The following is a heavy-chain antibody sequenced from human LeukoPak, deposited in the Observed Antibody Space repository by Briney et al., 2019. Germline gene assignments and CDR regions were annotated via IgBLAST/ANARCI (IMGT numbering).Heavy chain of an antibody. CDR1: GFTFSSYA. CDR2: ISYDGSNK. Sequence: GGSLRLSCAASGFTFSSYAMHWVRQAPGKGLEWVAVISYDGSNKYYADSVKGRFTISRDNSKNSLYLQMNSLRAEDTAVYYCARDTGFYSSSWEFDYWGQGTLVTVSS. V-gene: IGHV3-30*04. D-gene: IGHD6-13*01. J-gene: IGHJ4*02. CDR3: ARDTGFYSSSWEFDY.